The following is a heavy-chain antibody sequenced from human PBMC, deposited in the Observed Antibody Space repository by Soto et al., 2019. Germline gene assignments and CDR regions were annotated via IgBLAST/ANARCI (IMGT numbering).Heavy chain of an antibody. CDR2: IYYSGST. CDR3: GRSGAMGYFDY. Sequence: SETLALTCTFSGGSVSSGIYYWSWIRQPPGKGLEWIGYIYYSGSTNYNPSLKSRVPTSVDTSKNQLSLKLSSVTAADTAVYYYGRSGAMGYFDYWGQGTLDTVYS. CDR1: GGSVSSGIYY. D-gene: IGHD1-26*01. V-gene: IGHV4-61*01. J-gene: IGHJ4*02.